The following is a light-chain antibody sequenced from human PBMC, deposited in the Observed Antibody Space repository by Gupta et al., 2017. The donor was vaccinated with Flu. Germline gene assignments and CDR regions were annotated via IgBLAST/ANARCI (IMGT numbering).Light chain of an antibody. CDR3: AAWDDSLNGQWV. V-gene: IGLV1-44*01. CDR2: SND. CDR1: RSNLGSNS. J-gene: IGLJ3*02. Sequence: QSVLTQPPSVCGTPGQRVIISCSGSRSNLGSNSITWYQHIQGTARKVFIHSNDQRPAGVPDRFSGSKSGTSASLAIRGLQSEDEADYYCAAWDDSLNGQWVFGGGTKVTVL.